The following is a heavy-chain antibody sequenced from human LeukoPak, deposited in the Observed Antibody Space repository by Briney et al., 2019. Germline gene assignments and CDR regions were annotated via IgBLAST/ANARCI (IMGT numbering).Heavy chain of an antibody. J-gene: IGHJ4*02. Sequence: PGGSLRLSCAASGFTFSSYAMSWVRQAPGKGLEWVSYISNSGSTIYYADSVKGRFTISRDNAKKSLYLQMNSLRAEDTAVYYCARDLTCGGGDCYWDYWGQGTLVTVSS. V-gene: IGHV3-48*04. D-gene: IGHD2-21*02. CDR1: GFTFSSYA. CDR3: ARDLTCGGGDCYWDY. CDR2: ISNSGSTI.